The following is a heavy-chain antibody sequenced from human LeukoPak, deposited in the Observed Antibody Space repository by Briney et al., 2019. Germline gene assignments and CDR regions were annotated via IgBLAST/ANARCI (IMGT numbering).Heavy chain of an antibody. Sequence: PGGCMRLSCAASGYTFSCFWMTWVRQAPGKGLEWVANIKQDGSETYYVDSVKGRFTISRDNAKNSLYLQMNSMTAEDTAFYYGGKESKLAYADSGGDYWGQGTLVTVS. CDR2: IKQDGSET. J-gene: IGHJ4*01. CDR1: GYTFSCFW. V-gene: IGHV3-7*01. D-gene: IGHD3-3*02. CDR3: GKESKLAYADSGGDY.